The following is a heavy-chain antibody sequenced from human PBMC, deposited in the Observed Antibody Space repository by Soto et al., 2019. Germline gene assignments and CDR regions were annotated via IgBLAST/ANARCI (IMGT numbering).Heavy chain of an antibody. Sequence: PSETLSLTCIVSGGSISEKYWNWARQPPGKGLEWIGLIFANGHTDYNPSLKSRVTMSVDASKNQFSLRLTSMTAADTAVYYCVASLAASGLNWLDPWGRGTLVTVYS. J-gene: IGHJ5*02. V-gene: IGHV4-4*07. D-gene: IGHD6-13*01. CDR3: VASLAASGLNWLDP. CDR1: GGSISEKY. CDR2: IFANGHT.